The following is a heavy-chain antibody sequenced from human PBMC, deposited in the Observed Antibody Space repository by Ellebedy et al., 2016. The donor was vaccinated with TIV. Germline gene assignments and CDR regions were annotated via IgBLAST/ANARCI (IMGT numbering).Heavy chain of an antibody. CDR2: IFYRGNT. D-gene: IGHD1-26*01. J-gene: IGHJ4*02. Sequence: MPSETLSLTCTASGCSISPSDYWWACVRHRPGMGLAWIGSIFYRGNTHFNPSLKRRVTISVDTSENQFSLEVYSVIAADTAVYFCARQIGVGRWALDHWGQGTLSTVSS. CDR3: ARQIGVGRWALDH. CDR1: GCSISPSDYW. V-gene: IGHV4-39*01.